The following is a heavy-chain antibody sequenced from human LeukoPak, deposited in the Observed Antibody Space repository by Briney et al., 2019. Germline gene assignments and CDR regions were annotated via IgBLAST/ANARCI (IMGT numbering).Heavy chain of an antibody. D-gene: IGHD2-2*01. V-gene: IGHV3-64D*09. CDR2: ISSTGGTT. Sequence: PGGSLRLSCSASGFTFNSYAMHWVRQAPGKGLEYVSGISSTGGTTNYADSVKGRFTISRDNSKNTLYLKMSSLRAEDTAVYYCVKLTSRVSQTIDYWGQGTLVTVSS. CDR1: GFTFNSYA. J-gene: IGHJ4*02. CDR3: VKLTSRVSQTIDY.